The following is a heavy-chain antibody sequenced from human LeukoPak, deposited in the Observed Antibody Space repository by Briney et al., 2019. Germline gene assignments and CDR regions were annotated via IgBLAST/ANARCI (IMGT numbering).Heavy chain of an antibody. CDR2: IYYSGST. D-gene: IGHD6-6*01. CDR3: ARWVAARARYYFDY. Sequence: SQTLSLTCTVSGGSISSGDYYWSWIRQPPGKGLEWIGYIYYSGSTYYNPSLKSRVTISVDTSKNQFSLKLSSVTAADTAVYYCARWVAARARYYFDYWGQGTLVTVSS. CDR1: GGSISSGDYY. J-gene: IGHJ4*02. V-gene: IGHV4-30-4*08.